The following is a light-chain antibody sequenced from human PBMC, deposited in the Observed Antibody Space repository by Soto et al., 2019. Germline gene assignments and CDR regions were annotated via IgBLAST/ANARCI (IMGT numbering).Light chain of an antibody. J-gene: IGKJ1*01. Sequence: DIVMTKSPLSLPVTPRAPASISCRSSQSLPHSTVYNYVDWYLQKAGQSPQLLIYLGSNRSSGVPDRFSGSGSGTDFTLKISRVEAEDVGVYYCMQALQTPWTFGQGTKVDIK. CDR2: LGS. CDR1: QSLPHSTVYNY. CDR3: MQALQTPWT. V-gene: IGKV2-28*01.